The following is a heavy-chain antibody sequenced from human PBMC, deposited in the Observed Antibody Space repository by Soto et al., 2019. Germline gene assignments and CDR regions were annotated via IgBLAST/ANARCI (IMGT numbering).Heavy chain of an antibody. V-gene: IGHV4-59*02. CDR1: ADSVSTYW. CDR2: IYNTGST. CDR3: ARGPGASGTYHYYFDC. Sequence: SETLSLTCTVSADSVSTYWWSWIRQPPGKGLGWIAYIYNTGSTNYNPSLKSRVTISLDASKNQFSLKLSSVTAADTAVYYCARGPGASGTYHYYFDCWGPGTLVTVSS. J-gene: IGHJ4*02. D-gene: IGHD3-10*01.